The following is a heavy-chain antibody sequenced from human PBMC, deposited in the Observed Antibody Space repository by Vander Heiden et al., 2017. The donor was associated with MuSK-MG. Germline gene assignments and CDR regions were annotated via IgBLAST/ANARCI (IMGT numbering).Heavy chain of an antibody. CDR3: ARDKSSGSTSSFDY. J-gene: IGHJ4*02. CDR1: GFTFSSYA. D-gene: IGHD2-2*01. V-gene: IGHV3-30*01. CDR2: ISYDGSNK. Sequence: QVQLVESGGGVVQPGRSLILSCAASGFTFSSYAMHWVRQAPGKGLEWVAVISYDGSNKYYADSVKGRFTISRDNSKNTLYLQMNSLRAEDTAVYYCARDKSSGSTSSFDYWGQGTLVTVSS.